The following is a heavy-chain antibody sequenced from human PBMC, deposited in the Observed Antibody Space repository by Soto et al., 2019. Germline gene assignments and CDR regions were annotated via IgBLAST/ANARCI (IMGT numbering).Heavy chain of an antibody. CDR2: ISYDGSNK. D-gene: IGHD6-19*01. Sequence: QVQLVESGGGVVQPGRSLRLSCAASGFTFSSYAMHWVRQAPGKGLEWVAVISYDGSNKYYADSVKGRFTISRDNSKNTLYLQMNSLRAEDTAVYYCARDPVVSSGWVRGMDVWGQGTTVTVSS. J-gene: IGHJ6*02. CDR1: GFTFSSYA. V-gene: IGHV3-30-3*01. CDR3: ARDPVVSSGWVRGMDV.